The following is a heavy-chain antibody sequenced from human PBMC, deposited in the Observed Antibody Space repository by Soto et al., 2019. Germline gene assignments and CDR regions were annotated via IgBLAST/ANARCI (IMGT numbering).Heavy chain of an antibody. V-gene: IGHV1-69*01. J-gene: IGHJ5*02. CDR2: IIPLFGTP. CDR3: ARGYRSICGGGNCYRLDSAFDA. Sequence: QVQLVQSGAEVKKPGSSLKVSCKTSGVTFSTSGISWVRQGPGQGLEWMGGIIPLFGTPKYARKFKGRVFSPADDSATTTYLELSGLSSDETAIYYFARGYRSICGGGNCYRLDSAFDAWGQGAQVVVSS. D-gene: IGHD2-21*01. CDR1: GVTFSTSG.